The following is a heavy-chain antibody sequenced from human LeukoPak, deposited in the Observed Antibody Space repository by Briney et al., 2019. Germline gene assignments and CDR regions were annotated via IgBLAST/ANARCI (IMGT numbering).Heavy chain of an antibody. Sequence: GGSLRLSCAASGFTFSSYWMHWVRQAPGKGLVWVSRINSDGSSTSYADSVKGRFTISRDNAKNTLYLQMNSLRAEDTAVYYCAREAMIGYYFDHWGQGTLVTVSS. V-gene: IGHV3-74*01. CDR2: INSDGSST. J-gene: IGHJ4*02. D-gene: IGHD3-22*01. CDR3: AREAMIGYYFDH. CDR1: GFTFSSYW.